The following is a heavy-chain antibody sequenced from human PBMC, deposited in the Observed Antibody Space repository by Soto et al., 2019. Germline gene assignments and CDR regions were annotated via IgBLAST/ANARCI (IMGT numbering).Heavy chain of an antibody. CDR1: GFTFDDYA. V-gene: IGHV3-9*01. D-gene: IGHD3-3*01. CDR3: ATSPHDFWYYFDY. CDR2: ISWNSGSI. J-gene: IGHJ4*02. Sequence: GGSLRLSCAASGFTFDDYAMHWVRQAPGKGLEWVSGISWNSGSIGYADSVKGRFTISRDNAKNSLYLQMNSLRAEDTALYYCATSPHDFWYYFDYWGQGTLVTISS.